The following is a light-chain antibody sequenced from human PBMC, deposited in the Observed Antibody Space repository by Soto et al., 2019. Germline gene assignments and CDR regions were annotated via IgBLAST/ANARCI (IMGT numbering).Light chain of an antibody. V-gene: IGLV2-11*01. Sequence: QSALTQPRSVSGSPGQSVTISCTGTSSDVGGYNYVSWYQQHPGKAPKLMIYDVSKRPSGVPDRFSGSKSGNTASLTISGLQAEDEADYYCCSYGGSLLVVFGGGTKLTVL. J-gene: IGLJ2*01. CDR3: CSYGGSLLVV. CDR1: SSDVGGYNY. CDR2: DVS.